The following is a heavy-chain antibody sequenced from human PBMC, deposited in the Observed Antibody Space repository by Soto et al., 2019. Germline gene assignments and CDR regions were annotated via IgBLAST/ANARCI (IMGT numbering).Heavy chain of an antibody. V-gene: IGHV1-18*01. CDR1: GYSFLNYG. J-gene: IGHJ6*02. D-gene: IGHD3-22*01. Sequence: ASVKVSCKTSGYSFLNYGIGWVRQAPGQGLEGMGWMNTYHANTKYAQKLQGWVTMTRDTSISTAYMELSRLRSDDTAVYYCARGRDSSGYRRYYYGMDVWGQGTTVTVSS. CDR3: ARGRDSSGYRRYYYGMDV. CDR2: MNTYHANT.